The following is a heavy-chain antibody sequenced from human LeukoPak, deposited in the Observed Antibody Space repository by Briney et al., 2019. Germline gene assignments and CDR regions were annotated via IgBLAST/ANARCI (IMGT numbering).Heavy chain of an antibody. CDR2: IYYSGNT. Sequence: SETLSLTCTVSGGSISSSSYYWGWIRQPPGKGLEWIGSIYYSGNTYYNPSLKSRVTISVDTSKNQFSLKLSSVTAADTAVYYCARERLYYYDSSGYSGPGDYYYYMDVWGKGTTVTVSS. J-gene: IGHJ6*03. CDR3: ARERLYYYDSSGYSGPGDYYYYMDV. CDR1: GGSISSSSYY. V-gene: IGHV4-39*07. D-gene: IGHD3-22*01.